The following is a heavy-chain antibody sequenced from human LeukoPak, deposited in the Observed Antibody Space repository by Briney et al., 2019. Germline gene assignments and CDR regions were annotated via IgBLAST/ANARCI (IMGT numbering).Heavy chain of an antibody. D-gene: IGHD3-3*01. CDR2: IHQHGSKE. CDR3: ARQETYYDFWSGSLGLDY. Sequence: GGSLRLSCTTSGFNFRAYWMGWVRQAPGKGLEWVANIHQHGSKENYVDSVKGRFTISRDNAKNSIYLQMNSLRAEDTAVYYCARQETYYDFWSGSLGLDYWGQGTLVTVSS. J-gene: IGHJ4*02. V-gene: IGHV3-7*01. CDR1: GFNFRAYW.